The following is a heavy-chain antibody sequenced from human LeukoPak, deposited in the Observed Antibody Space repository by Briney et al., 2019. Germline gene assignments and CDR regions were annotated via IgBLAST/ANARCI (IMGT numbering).Heavy chain of an antibody. D-gene: IGHD3-22*01. CDR3: ARLPIYDSSGYYSPPPNDY. CDR1: GYTFTSYD. CDR2: MNPNSGNT. J-gene: IGHJ4*02. Sequence: ASVKVSCKASGYTFTSYDINWVRQATGQGLEWMGWMNPNSGNTGYAQKFQGRVTMTRNTSISTAYMELSSLRSEDTAVYYCARLPIYDSSGYYSPPPNDYWGQGTLVTVSS. V-gene: IGHV1-8*01.